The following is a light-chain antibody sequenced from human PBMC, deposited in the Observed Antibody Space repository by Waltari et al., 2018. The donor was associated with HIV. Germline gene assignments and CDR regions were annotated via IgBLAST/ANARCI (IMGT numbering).Light chain of an antibody. Sequence: QSALTQPASVSGSPGQSITISCTGTSRDIGAYNYVSWYQQHPGKAPKLIIYDVVTRPSGVSARFACSKSGNTASLTISGLQSEDEADYHCCAYAGPTGLSEVFGGGTKLTVL. CDR1: SRDIGAYNY. V-gene: IGLV2-23*02. CDR2: DVV. CDR3: CAYAGPTGLSEV. J-gene: IGLJ2*01.